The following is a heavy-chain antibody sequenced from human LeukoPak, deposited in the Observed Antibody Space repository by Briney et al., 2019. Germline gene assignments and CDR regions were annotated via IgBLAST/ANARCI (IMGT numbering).Heavy chain of an antibody. Sequence: SETLSLTCTVSGGSTNNYYWSWIRQPPGKGLEWIGYIYYSGSTNYNASRKSRVTISVDRSKNQFSLKVSSVTAADTAVYFCARSLEYRFSSWIDFWGQGTLVTVSS. CDR2: IYYSGST. D-gene: IGHD2/OR15-2a*01. CDR1: GGSTNNYY. V-gene: IGHV4-59*13. J-gene: IGHJ4*02. CDR3: ARSLEYRFSSWIDF.